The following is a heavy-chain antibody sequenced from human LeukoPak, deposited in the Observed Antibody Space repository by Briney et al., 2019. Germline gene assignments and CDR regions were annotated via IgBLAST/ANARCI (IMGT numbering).Heavy chain of an antibody. CDR3: ARDYPEYSGFRAFDI. V-gene: IGHV4-31*03. J-gene: IGHJ3*02. D-gene: IGHD3-10*01. CDR1: GGSISSGGYY. Sequence: LSLTCTVSGGSISSGGYYWSWIRPHPGKGLEWIGYIYYSGSTYYNPSLKSRVTISVDTSKNQFSLKLSSVTAADTAVYYCARDYPEYSGFRAFDIWGRGTMVTVSS. CDR2: IYYSGST.